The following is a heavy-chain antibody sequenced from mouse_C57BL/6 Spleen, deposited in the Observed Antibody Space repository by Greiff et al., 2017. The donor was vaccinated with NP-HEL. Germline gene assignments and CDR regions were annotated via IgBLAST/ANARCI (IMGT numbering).Heavy chain of an antibody. J-gene: IGHJ3*01. Sequence: EVKLMESVAELVRPGASVKLSCTASGFNIKNTYMHWVKQRPEQGLEWIGRIDPANGNTKYAPKFQGKATITADTSSNTAYLQLSSLTSEDTAIYYCARAPYGSSFAWFAYWGQGTLVTVSA. CDR3: ARAPYGSSFAWFAY. CDR1: GFNIKNTY. CDR2: IDPANGNT. V-gene: IGHV14-3*01. D-gene: IGHD1-1*01.